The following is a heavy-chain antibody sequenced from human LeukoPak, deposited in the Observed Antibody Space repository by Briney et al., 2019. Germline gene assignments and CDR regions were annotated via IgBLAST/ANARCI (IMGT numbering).Heavy chain of an antibody. J-gene: IGHJ4*02. Sequence: GSLRLSCAASGFTFSNYAMSWVRQAPGKGLEWVSGIGGSVGSTYYADSVKGRFTISRDNSKNTLYLQMNSLRDEDTAVYYCAKGSPFIAATYYFDYWGQGTLVTVSS. D-gene: IGHD6-6*01. CDR2: IGGSVGST. CDR3: AKGSPFIAATYYFDY. V-gene: IGHV3-23*01. CDR1: GFTFSNYA.